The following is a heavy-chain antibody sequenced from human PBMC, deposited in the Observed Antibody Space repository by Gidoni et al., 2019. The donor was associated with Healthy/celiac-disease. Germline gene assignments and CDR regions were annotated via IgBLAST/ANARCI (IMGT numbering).Heavy chain of an antibody. CDR3: ARDLGSGGLRPFDY. Sequence: QVQLVKSGAEVKKPGSSGKGSCKASGGTFSSYAISWGRQAPGQGLEWMGGIIPIFGTANYAQKFQGRVTITADESTSTAYMELSSLRSEDTAVYYCARDLGSGGLRPFDYWGQGTLVTVSS. V-gene: IGHV1-69*01. D-gene: IGHD4-17*01. CDR2: IIPIFGTA. CDR1: GGTFSSYA. J-gene: IGHJ4*02.